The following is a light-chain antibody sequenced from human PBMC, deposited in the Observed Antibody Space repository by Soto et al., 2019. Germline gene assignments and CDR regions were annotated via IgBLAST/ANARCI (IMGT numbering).Light chain of an antibody. CDR3: QQYYTTPT. J-gene: IGKJ4*01. Sequence: DIVMTQSPDSLAVSLGERATINCRSSQSVLYNSNNKSYLAWYQQKPGQPPKLLIYWASTRESGVPDRFSGSGSGADFILTISSLQAEDVAVYYCQQYYTTPTFGGGTKVEIK. CDR2: WAS. V-gene: IGKV4-1*01. CDR1: QSVLYNSNNKSY.